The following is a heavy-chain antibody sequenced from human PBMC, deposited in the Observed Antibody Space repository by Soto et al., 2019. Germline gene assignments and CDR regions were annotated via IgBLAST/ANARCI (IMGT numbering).Heavy chain of an antibody. CDR2: ISWNSGSI. J-gene: IGHJ6*02. CDR1: GFTFDDYA. Sequence: LRLSCAASGFTFDDYAMHWVRQAPGKGLEWVSGISWNSGSIGYADSVKGRFTISRDNAKNSLYLQMNSLRAEDTALYYCAKDIGAARPYCYYGMDVWGQGTTVTVSS. V-gene: IGHV3-9*01. D-gene: IGHD6-6*01. CDR3: AKDIGAARPYCYYGMDV.